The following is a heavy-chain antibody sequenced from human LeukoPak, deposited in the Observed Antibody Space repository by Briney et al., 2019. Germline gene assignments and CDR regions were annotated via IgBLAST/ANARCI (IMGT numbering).Heavy chain of an antibody. Sequence: GGSLRLSCTVSGFTVSSNSMSWVRQAPGKGLEWVSFIYSENTHYSDSVKGRFTISRDNSKNTLYLQMNSLRAEDTAVYYCAKVLSFGSGSRTGYWGQGTLVTVSS. CDR2: IYSENT. V-gene: IGHV3-53*01. CDR3: AKVLSFGSGSRTGY. CDR1: GFTVSSNS. D-gene: IGHD3-10*01. J-gene: IGHJ4*02.